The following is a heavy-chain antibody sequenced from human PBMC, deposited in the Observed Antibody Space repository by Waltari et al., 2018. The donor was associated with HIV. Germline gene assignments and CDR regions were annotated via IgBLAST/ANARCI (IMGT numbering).Heavy chain of an antibody. CDR3: TTGLVGSHGYSSLFDY. CDR1: GSTLTTAY. D-gene: IGHD1-26*01. J-gene: IGHJ4*02. CDR2: IKDKTDGGTT. Sequence: EVQLLESGGGSVKPGGSLRLSCTVSGSTLTTAYMSWVRQAPGKGLEWIGRIKDKTDGGTTDYAAPGKGRFTISRDDPERTVYLQMNSLRTEDTAIYYCTTGLVGSHGYSSLFDYWGQGSLVIVSS. V-gene: IGHV3-15*01.